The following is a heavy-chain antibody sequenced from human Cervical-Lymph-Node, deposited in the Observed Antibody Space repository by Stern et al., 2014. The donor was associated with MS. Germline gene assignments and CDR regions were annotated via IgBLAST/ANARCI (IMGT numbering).Heavy chain of an antibody. J-gene: IGHJ3*02. Sequence: VQLVESGGGVVQPGRSLRLSCAASGFTFSSYGIHWVRQAPGKGLEWVAGIWYDGSNKYYADSVKGRFTISRDNSKNTLYLQMNSLRAEDTAVYYCARDLTTGDAFDIWGQGTMVTVSS. V-gene: IGHV3-33*01. D-gene: IGHD4-11*01. CDR3: ARDLTTGDAFDI. CDR1: GFTFSSYG. CDR2: IWYDGSNK.